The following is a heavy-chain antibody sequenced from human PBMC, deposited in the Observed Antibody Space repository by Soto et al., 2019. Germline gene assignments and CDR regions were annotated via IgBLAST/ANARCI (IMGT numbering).Heavy chain of an antibody. CDR1: GGSFSGYY. J-gene: IGHJ4*02. CDR3: AKEYYDNSGYYPNHFDS. Sequence: ETLSLTCAVYGGSFSGYYWSWIRQPPGKGLEWVSVIYSGGNTYYADSVKGRFTISRHNSENTLYLQMSSLRADDTAVYYCAKEYYDNSGYYPNHFDSWGQGTLVTVSS. CDR2: IYSGGNT. D-gene: IGHD3-22*01. V-gene: IGHV3-53*04.